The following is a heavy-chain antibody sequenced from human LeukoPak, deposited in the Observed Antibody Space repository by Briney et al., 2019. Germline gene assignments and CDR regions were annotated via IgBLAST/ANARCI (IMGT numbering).Heavy chain of an antibody. CDR2: ISSSSSYI. D-gene: IGHD3-10*01. V-gene: IGHV3-21*01. J-gene: IGHJ4*02. Sequence: GGSLRLSCAASGFTFSSYSMNWVRQAPGKGLEWVSSISSSSSYIYYADSVKGRFTISRDNAKNSLYLQMNSLRAEDTAVYYCARDRDYYGSGTKDYWGQGTLVTVSS. CDR3: ARDRDYYGSGTKDY. CDR1: GFTFSSYS.